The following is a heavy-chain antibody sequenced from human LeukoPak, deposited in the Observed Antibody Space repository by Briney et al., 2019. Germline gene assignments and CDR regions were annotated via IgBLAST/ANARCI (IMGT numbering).Heavy chain of an antibody. D-gene: IGHD3-22*01. J-gene: IGHJ5*02. CDR1: GGSITSYY. Sequence: PSETLSLTCTLSGGSITSYYWSLIRQPPGKGLEWIGHVYYSGSTKYNPTLQNRVTISVDTSKSHFSLKLTSVTTADTAIYYCARVIAAPNWLDPWGQGILVSVSS. CDR2: VYYSGST. V-gene: IGHV4-59*01. CDR3: ARVIAAPNWLDP.